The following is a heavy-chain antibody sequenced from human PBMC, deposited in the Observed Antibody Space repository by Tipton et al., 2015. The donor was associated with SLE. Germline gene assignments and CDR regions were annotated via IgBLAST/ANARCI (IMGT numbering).Heavy chain of an antibody. CDR1: GFTFDDYV. CDR3: ARTETRYYFEAFYFDS. CDR2: IIGRGGRI. J-gene: IGHJ4*02. D-gene: IGHD3-22*01. V-gene: IGHV3-23*01. Sequence: SLRLSCAVSGFTFDDYVMHWVRQPPGKGLEWVSTIIGRGGRIYYADTVKGRFTISRDNSKDTVFLQMDSLRVEDTAVYFCARTETRYYFEAFYFDSWGQGTLASVSS.